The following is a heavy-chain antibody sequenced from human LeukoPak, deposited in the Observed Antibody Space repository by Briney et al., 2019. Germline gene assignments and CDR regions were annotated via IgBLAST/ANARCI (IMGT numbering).Heavy chain of an antibody. D-gene: IGHD2-21*02. CDR1: GFTFTNAW. V-gene: IGHV3-15*04. J-gene: IGHJ3*02. CDR2: IGRKTDGGTI. CDR3: ARIPASRVTAHDAFNI. Sequence: GGSLRLSCAASGFTFTNAWMTWVRQAPGKGLEWVGRIGRKTDGGTIEYAAPVKARFTISRDDSENSLYLQMNSLRVEDTAVYYCARIPASRVTAHDAFNIWGQGTMVTVS.